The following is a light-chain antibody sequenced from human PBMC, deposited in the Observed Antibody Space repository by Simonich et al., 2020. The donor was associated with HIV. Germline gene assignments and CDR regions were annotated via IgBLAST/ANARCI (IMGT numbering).Light chain of an antibody. CDR2: EGS. CDR1: SSDVVSYNH. CDR3: NSYTSSSNWV. V-gene: IGLV2-14*02. Sequence: QSALTQPASVSGSPGQSITISCTGTSSDVVSYNHVSWYQQPPGKAPKLLIYEGSKRPSGVAKRFSGSKSGNTASLTISGLQAEDEADYYCNSYTSSSNWVFGGGTKLTVL. J-gene: IGLJ3*02.